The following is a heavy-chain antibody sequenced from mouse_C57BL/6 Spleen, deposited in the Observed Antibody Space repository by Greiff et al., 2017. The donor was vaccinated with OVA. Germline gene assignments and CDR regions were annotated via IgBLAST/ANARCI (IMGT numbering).Heavy chain of an antibody. CDR1: GYTFTDYN. V-gene: IGHV1-18*01. CDR3: ARWDDGYPYAMDD. Sequence: VQLQQSGPELVKPGASVKIPCKASGYTFTDYNMDWVKQSHGKSLEWIGDINPNNGGTIYNQKFKGKATLTVDKSSSTAYMELRSLTSEDTAVYYCARWDDGYPYAMDDWGQGTSVTVSS. J-gene: IGHJ4*01. D-gene: IGHD2-3*01. CDR2: INPNNGGT.